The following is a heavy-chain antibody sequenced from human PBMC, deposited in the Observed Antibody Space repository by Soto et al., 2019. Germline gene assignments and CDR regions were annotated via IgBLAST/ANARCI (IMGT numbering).Heavy chain of an antibody. CDR2: IYNDGHTK. D-gene: IGHD6-6*01. CDR1: GFIFSNFG. Sequence: GGSLRLSCAASGFIFSNFGMHWVRQAPGKGLEWVAAIYNDGHTKEYADSVKDRFTVSRDNSKNILYLQMDSLRAEDTAIYYCTTWQVSLNHVNWGKGTLLTVSS. CDR3: TTWQVSLNHVN. J-gene: IGHJ4*02. V-gene: IGHV3-30*12.